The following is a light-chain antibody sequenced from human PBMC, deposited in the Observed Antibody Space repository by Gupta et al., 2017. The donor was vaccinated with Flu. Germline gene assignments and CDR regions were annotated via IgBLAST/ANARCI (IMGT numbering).Light chain of an antibody. CDR1: QNMSSF. J-gene: IGKJ1*01. CDR2: AAS. Sequence: DIQMTQSPSSLSASVGDRVTITCRASQNMSSFLNWYQQKPGKAPNLLIYAASSLQSGVPSRFSGSGSGTDFTLTISSLQPEDFAIYYCQQTYDTPPWTFGQGTKVEIK. CDR3: QQTYDTPPWT. V-gene: IGKV1-39*01.